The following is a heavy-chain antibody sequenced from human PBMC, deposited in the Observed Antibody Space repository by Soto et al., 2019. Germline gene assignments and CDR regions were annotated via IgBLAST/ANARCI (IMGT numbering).Heavy chain of an antibody. J-gene: IGHJ4*02. CDR2: ISYDGSNK. CDR1: GSTFGTYA. Sequence: QVQLVESGGGVSRPGRSRRPSGAASGSTFGTYAMHGVRRAPGKGRGWVAVISYDGSNKYYADSVKGRFTISRDNSKNTLYLQMNSLRAEDTAVYYCAKDLGYCSGGSCYWGQGTLVTVSS. D-gene: IGHD2-15*01. V-gene: IGHV3-30*18. CDR3: AKDLGYCSGGSCY.